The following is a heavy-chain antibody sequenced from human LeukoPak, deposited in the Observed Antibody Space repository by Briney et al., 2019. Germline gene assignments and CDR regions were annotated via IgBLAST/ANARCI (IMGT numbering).Heavy chain of an antibody. Sequence: GASVTVSCKASGYTFTSYYMHWVRQAPGQGLEWMGIINPSGGSTSYAQKFQGRVTMTRDTSTSTVYMELSSLRSEDTAVYYCARSPVKVFDSSQHFDYWGQRTLVTVSS. D-gene: IGHD3-9*01. CDR1: GYTFTSYY. J-gene: IGHJ4*02. CDR2: INPSGGST. CDR3: ARSPVKVFDSSQHFDY. V-gene: IGHV1-46*01.